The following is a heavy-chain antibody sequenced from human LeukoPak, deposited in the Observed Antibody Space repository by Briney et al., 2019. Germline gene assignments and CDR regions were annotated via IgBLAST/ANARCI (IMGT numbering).Heavy chain of an antibody. D-gene: IGHD3-16*01. V-gene: IGHV1-46*01. J-gene: IGHJ6*03. CDR3: ARGMGDYMDV. CDR2: ISPSGGST. CDR1: GYTFTGYW. Sequence: ASVKLSCKAFGYTFTGYWMHWVRQAPGQGPEWMGVISPSGGSTIYAQKFKGRVTLTRDMSTSTDYLELSSLRSEDTAVYYCARGMGDYMDVWGKGTTVTVSS.